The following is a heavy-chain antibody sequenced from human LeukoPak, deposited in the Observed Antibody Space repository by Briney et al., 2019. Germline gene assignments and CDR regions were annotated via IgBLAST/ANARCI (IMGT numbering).Heavy chain of an antibody. CDR3: ARDYPDSSLGPDAFDI. V-gene: IGHV4-30-2*01. D-gene: IGHD3-22*01. J-gene: IGHJ3*02. CDR1: GGSISSGGYY. Sequence: QSSQTLSLTCTVSGGSISSGGYYWSWIRQPPGKGLEWIGYIYHSGSTYYNPSLKSRVTISVDRSKNQFSLKLSSVTAADTAVYYCARDYPDSSLGPDAFDIWGQGTMVTVSS. CDR2: IYHSGST.